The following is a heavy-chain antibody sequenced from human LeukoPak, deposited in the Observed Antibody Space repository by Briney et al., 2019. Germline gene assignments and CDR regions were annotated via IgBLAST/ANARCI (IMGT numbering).Heavy chain of an antibody. CDR3: ARGDSGARFDP. Sequence: SETLSLTCAVYGGSFSGYYWSWIRQPPGKGLEWIGEINHSGSTNYNPSLKSRVTISVDTSKNQFSRKLSSVTAADTAVYYCARGDSGARFDPWGQGTLVTVSS. V-gene: IGHV4-34*01. CDR1: GGSFSGYY. J-gene: IGHJ5*02. D-gene: IGHD6-19*01. CDR2: INHSGST.